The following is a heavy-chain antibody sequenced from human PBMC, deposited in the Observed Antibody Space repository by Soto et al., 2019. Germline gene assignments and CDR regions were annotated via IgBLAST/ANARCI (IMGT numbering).Heavy chain of an antibody. V-gene: IGHV1-8*01. CDR1: GYTFTSYD. CDR2: MNPNSGNT. D-gene: IGHD6-6*01. Sequence: GASVKVSCKASGYTFTSYDINWVRQATGQGLEWMGWMNPNSGNTGYAQKFQGRVTMTRNTSISTAYMELSSLRSEDTAVYYCARRGSSPGGYYYYYMDVWGKGTTVTVS. CDR3: ARRGSSPGGYYYYYMDV. J-gene: IGHJ6*03.